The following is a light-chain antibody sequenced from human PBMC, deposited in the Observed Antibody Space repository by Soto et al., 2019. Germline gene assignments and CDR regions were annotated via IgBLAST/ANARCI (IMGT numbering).Light chain of an antibody. Sequence: EIVMTQSPATLSVSPGERATLYCRASQSVSSNLAWYQQKPGQAPRLLIYGASTRATGIPARFSGSGSGKEFTLTISSLQSEDFAVYYCQQYNNWPPLYTFGQGTKLEIK. CDR2: GAS. V-gene: IGKV3-15*01. J-gene: IGKJ2*01. CDR3: QQYNNWPPLYT. CDR1: QSVSSN.